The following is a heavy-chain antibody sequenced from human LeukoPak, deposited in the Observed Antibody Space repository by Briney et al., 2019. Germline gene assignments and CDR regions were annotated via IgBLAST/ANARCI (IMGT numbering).Heavy chain of an antibody. V-gene: IGHV4-61*09. CDR2: IYPRGST. Sequence: SQTLSLTCTVSGGSISSGSYYWTWIRQPAGKGLEWIGYIYPRGSTYYNPSLKSRVILSLDKSANQFSLNLSSVTAADTAVYYCASRALGAFDIWGQGTMVTVSS. CDR1: GGSISSGSYY. D-gene: IGHD1-26*01. J-gene: IGHJ3*02. CDR3: ASRALGAFDI.